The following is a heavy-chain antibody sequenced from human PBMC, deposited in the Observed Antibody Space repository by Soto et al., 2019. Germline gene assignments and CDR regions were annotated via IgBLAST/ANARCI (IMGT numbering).Heavy chain of an antibody. D-gene: IGHD2-15*01. CDR2: FYPGDSTS. Sequence: GESLKISCKTSGYSFISYWVAWVRQLPGKGLEWMGTFYPGDSTSTYSPSFQGQVTISVDKSISTAYLQLGSLKASDTAMYYCARIIGYCRNNDCSWTFDIWGQGTMVTVSS. CDR3: ARIIGYCRNNDCSWTFDI. J-gene: IGHJ3*02. V-gene: IGHV5-51*01. CDR1: GYSFISYW.